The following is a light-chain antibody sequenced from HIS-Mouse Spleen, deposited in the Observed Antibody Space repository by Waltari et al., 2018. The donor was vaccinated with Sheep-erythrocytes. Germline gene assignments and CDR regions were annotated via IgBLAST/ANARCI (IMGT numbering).Light chain of an antibody. CDR2: DVS. V-gene: IGLV2-11*01. CDR3: MQALQIPRT. J-gene: IGLJ3*02. CDR1: SSDVGGYNY. Sequence: QSALTQPRSVSGSPGQSVTISCTGTSSDVGGYNYVSWYQQHPGKAPKLMIYDVSKRPSGVPDRFSGSKSGNTASLTISGLQAEDEADYYCMQALQIPRTFGQGTK.